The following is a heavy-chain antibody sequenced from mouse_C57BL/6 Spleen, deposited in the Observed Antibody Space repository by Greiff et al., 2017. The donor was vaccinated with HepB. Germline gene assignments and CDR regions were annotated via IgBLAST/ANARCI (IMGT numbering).Heavy chain of an antibody. J-gene: IGHJ2*01. CDR1: GYTFTSYW. CDR3: ARQLRLLYYFDY. D-gene: IGHD3-2*02. Sequence: VQLQQPGAELVKPGASVKMSCKASGYTFTSYWITWVKQRPGQGLEWIGDIYHGSGSTNYNEKFKSKATLTVDTSSSTAYMQLSSLTSEDSEVYYCARQLRLLYYFDYWGQGTTLTVSS. V-gene: IGHV1-55*01. CDR2: IYHGSGST.